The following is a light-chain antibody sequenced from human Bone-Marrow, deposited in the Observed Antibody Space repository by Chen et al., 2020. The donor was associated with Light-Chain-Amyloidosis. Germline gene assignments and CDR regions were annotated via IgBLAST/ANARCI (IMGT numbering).Light chain of an antibody. J-gene: IGLJ3*02. Sequence: QSALTQPASVSGSPGQSITISCTGTSSDVGSYNLVSWYQQHPGKAPKLMIYEVSKRPSVVSNRFSGSKSGNTASLTISGLQAEDEADYYCCSYAGSSTLDWVFGGGTKLTVL. V-gene: IGLV2-23*02. CDR3: CSYAGSSTLDWV. CDR2: EVS. CDR1: SSDVGSYNL.